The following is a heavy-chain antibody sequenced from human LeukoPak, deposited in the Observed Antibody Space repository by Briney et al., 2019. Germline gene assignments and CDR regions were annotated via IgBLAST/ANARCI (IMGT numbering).Heavy chain of an antibody. Sequence: SETLSLTWAVYGGSFSGYYWSWIRQPPGKGLEWIGEINHSGSTNYNPSLKSRVTISVDTSKNQFSLKLSSVTAADTAVYYCARVRRIAVAGTLFDYWGQGTLVTVSS. V-gene: IGHV4-34*01. J-gene: IGHJ4*02. D-gene: IGHD6-19*01. CDR2: INHSGST. CDR3: ARVRRIAVAGTLFDY. CDR1: GGSFSGYY.